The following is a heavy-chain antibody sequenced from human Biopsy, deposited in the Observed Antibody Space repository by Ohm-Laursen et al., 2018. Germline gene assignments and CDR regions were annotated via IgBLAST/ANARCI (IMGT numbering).Heavy chain of an antibody. Sequence: GSLRLSCAVSGFTFSGYAMSWVRQGPEKGLEWVSVVTGSGRSTYYTDSVKGRFSISRDNSKNTLYLQMNSLRVEDTAVYYCAKGRSGGTGHGNWFDPWGQGTLVIVSS. CDR1: GFTFSGYA. V-gene: IGHV3-23*01. CDR3: AKGRSGGTGHGNWFDP. D-gene: IGHD3-10*01. CDR2: VTGSGRST. J-gene: IGHJ5*02.